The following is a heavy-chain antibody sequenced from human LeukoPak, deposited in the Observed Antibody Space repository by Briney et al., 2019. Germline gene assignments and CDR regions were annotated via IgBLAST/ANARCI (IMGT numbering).Heavy chain of an antibody. D-gene: IGHD5-18*01. CDR2: INHSGST. CDR1: GGSFSGYY. CDR3: ARRGYSYGSSFLYYYYYYMDV. Sequence: SETLSLTCAVYGGSFSGYYWSWIRQPPGKGLEWIGEINHSGSTNYNPSLKSRVTISVDTSKNQFSLKLSSVTAADTAVYYCARRGYSYGSSFLYYYYYYMDVWGKRTTVTISS. V-gene: IGHV4-34*01. J-gene: IGHJ6*03.